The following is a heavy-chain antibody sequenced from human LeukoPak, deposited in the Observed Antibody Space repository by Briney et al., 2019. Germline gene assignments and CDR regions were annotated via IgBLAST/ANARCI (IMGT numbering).Heavy chain of an antibody. D-gene: IGHD6-6*01. CDR2: MNPNSGDT. J-gene: IGHJ4*02. CDR3: ARGMWQGQLVDY. Sequence: ASVKVSCKASGYTFTSYEINWVRQATGQGLEWMGWMNPNSGDTGYAQKFQGRVTMTRDTSISTAYMELSSLRSEDTAVYYCARGMWQGQLVDYWGQGTLVTVSS. V-gene: IGHV1-8*01. CDR1: GYTFTSYE.